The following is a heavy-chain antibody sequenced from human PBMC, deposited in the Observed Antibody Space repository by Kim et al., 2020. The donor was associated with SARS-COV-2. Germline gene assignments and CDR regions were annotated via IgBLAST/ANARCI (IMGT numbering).Heavy chain of an antibody. Sequence: SETLSLTCTVSGDSISSGRYYWVWIRQPPGKGLEWIGSIYNTGNTYYNPSLKSRVTISGDTSKSQFSLILNSVTAADTAVYYCARLVPDDTDWSFDYWGQGTLVTVSS. CDR1: GDSISSGRYY. V-gene: IGHV4-39*01. CDR2: IYNTGNT. D-gene: IGHD3-9*01. CDR3: ARLVPDDTDWSFDY. J-gene: IGHJ4*02.